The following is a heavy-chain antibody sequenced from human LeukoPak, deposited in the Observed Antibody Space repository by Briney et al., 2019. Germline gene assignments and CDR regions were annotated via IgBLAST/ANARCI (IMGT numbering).Heavy chain of an antibody. V-gene: IGHV3-30-3*01. Sequence: PGKSLRLSCAASGFTFSSYAMHWVRQAPGKGLEWMTFIPYDGDNKYYADSVKGRFTISRDNSKNTLYLQMNSLRAEDTAVYYCATRYQLLSGMDYWGQGTLVTVSS. CDR2: IPYDGDNK. D-gene: IGHD2-2*01. J-gene: IGHJ4*02. CDR1: GFTFSSYA. CDR3: ATRYQLLSGMDY.